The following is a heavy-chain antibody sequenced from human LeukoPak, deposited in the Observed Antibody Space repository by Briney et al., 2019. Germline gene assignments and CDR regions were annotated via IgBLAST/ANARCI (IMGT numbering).Heavy chain of an antibody. Sequence: KSSETLSLTCTVSSGSISSSSYYWGWIRQPPGKGLEWIGSIYYSGSTYYNPSLKSRVTISVDTSKNQFSLKLSSVTAADTAVYYCAREGYCSGGSCYRRLSYYYFMDVWGKGTTVTVSS. CDR1: SGSISSSSYY. V-gene: IGHV4-39*07. CDR2: IYYSGST. J-gene: IGHJ6*03. CDR3: AREGYCSGGSCYRRLSYYYFMDV. D-gene: IGHD2-15*01.